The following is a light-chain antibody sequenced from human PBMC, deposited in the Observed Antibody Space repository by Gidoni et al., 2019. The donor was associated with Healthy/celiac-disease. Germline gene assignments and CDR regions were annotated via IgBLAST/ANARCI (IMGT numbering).Light chain of an antibody. CDR3: QQSCSTPLT. J-gene: IGKJ4*01. CDR1: QSIISY. Sequence: DIQMTQSPSSLSASVGDRVTITCRASQSIISYLNWYQQKPGKAPNRLIYAASSLQSGVPSRFSGSGSGTDFIIIISSLQPEDFATYYCQQSCSTPLTFXGXTKVEIK. CDR2: AAS. V-gene: IGKV1-39*01.